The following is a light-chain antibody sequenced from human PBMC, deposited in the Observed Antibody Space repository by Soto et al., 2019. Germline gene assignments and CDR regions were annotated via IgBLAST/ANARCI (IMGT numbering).Light chain of an antibody. CDR1: QSVSSN. Sequence: EIVMTQSPATLSVSPGERATLSCRAGQSVSSNLAWYQQKPGQAPRLLIDGASTRATGIPARFGGSGSGTEFTLTISSLQSEGFAVYYCQQYNSWPLTFGGGTKVEIK. CDR2: GAS. J-gene: IGKJ4*01. V-gene: IGKV3-15*01. CDR3: QQYNSWPLT.